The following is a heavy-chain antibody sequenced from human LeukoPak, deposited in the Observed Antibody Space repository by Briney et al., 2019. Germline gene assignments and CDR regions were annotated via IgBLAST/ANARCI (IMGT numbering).Heavy chain of an antibody. D-gene: IGHD2-2*01. J-gene: IGHJ5*02. CDR1: GGSISSGSYY. Sequence: SETLSLTCTVSGGSISSGSYYWSWIRQPAGKGLEWIGRIYTCGSTNYNPSLKSRVTISVDTSKNQFSLKLSSVTAADTAVYYCARSIVVVPAAPMDWFGPWGQGTLVTVSS. CDR2: IYTCGST. V-gene: IGHV4-61*02. CDR3: ARSIVVVPAAPMDWFGP.